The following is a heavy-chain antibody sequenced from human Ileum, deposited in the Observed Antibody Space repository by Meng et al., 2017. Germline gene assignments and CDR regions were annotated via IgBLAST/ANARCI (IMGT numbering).Heavy chain of an antibody. CDR2: IYYSGST. Sequence: SETLSLTCTVSGGSISSYYWSWIRQPPGKGLEWIGYIYYSGSTNYNPSLKSRVTISVDTSKNQFSLKLSSVTAADTAVYYCARAGVLSDYYYYGMDVWGQGTTVNV. J-gene: IGHJ6*02. CDR3: ARAGVLSDYYYYGMDV. D-gene: IGHD2-15*01. V-gene: IGHV4-59*01. CDR1: GGSISSYY.